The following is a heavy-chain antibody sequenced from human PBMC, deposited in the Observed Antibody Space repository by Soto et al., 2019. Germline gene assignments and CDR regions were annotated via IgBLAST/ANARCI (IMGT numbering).Heavy chain of an antibody. CDR1: GFTFSSYA. CDR2: ISGSGGST. D-gene: IGHD2-15*01. V-gene: IGHV3-23*01. CDR3: AKSPPGYCSGGSCPITYYYYYYMDV. J-gene: IGHJ6*03. Sequence: EVQLLESGGGLVQPGGSLRLSCAASGFTFSSYAMSWVRQAPGKGLEWVSAISGSGGSTYYADYVKGRFTISRDNSKNTLYLQMNSLRAEDTAVYYCAKSPPGYCSGGSCPITYYYYYYMDVWGKGTTVTVSS.